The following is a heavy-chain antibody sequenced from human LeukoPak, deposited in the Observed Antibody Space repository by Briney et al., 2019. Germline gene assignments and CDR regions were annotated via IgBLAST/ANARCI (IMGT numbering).Heavy chain of an antibody. Sequence: ASVKVSCKASGGTFSSYAISWVRQAPGQGLEWMGRINPNSGGSTSYAQKFQGRVTMTRDTSTSTVYMELSSLRSEDTAVYYCARGIRYPDYWGQGTLVTVSS. CDR3: ARGIRYPDY. D-gene: IGHD4-17*01. CDR1: GGTFSSYA. V-gene: IGHV1-46*01. CDR2: INPNSGGST. J-gene: IGHJ4*02.